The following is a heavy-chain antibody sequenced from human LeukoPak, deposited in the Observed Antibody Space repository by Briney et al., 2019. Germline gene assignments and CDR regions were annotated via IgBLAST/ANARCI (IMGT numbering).Heavy chain of an antibody. Sequence: GGSLRLSCAASGFTFDAYGMSWVRQAPGKGLEWVSGLNWNGGRTGYADSVKGRFTISRDNATNSLYLQMNSLRAEDTALYYCAREDYDSSGYYYIYYFEYWGQGTPVTVSS. D-gene: IGHD3-22*01. CDR3: AREDYDSSGYYYIYYFEY. V-gene: IGHV3-20*04. CDR2: LNWNGGRT. J-gene: IGHJ4*02. CDR1: GFTFDAYG.